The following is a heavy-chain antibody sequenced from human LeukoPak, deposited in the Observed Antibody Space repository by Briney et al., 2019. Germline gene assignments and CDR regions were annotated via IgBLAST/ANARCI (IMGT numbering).Heavy chain of an antibody. CDR1: GFTFDDFG. CDR2: INWNGETI. D-gene: IGHD6-19*01. V-gene: IGHV3-20*04. CDR3: ARRTGMTLAGWLRVLDL. Sequence: GGSLRLSCATSGFTFDDFGMAWVRQVPGKGPEWVSGINWNGETIAYRDSVKGRFTISRDSARRSVYLQMNSLRVEDTAVYYCARRTGMTLAGWLRVLDLWGQGTLVTVSS. J-gene: IGHJ5*02.